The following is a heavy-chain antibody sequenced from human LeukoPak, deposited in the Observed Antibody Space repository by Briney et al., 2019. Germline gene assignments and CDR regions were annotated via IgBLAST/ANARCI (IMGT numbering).Heavy chain of an antibody. V-gene: IGHV3-53*01. D-gene: IGHD3-10*01. CDR2: IYSGGST. CDR1: GFTVSSSY. Sequence: GGSLRLSCAASGFTVSSSYMSWVRQAPGKGLEWVSVIYSGGSTYYADSVKGRFTISRDNSKNTLYLQMNSLRAEDTAVYYCARSYYYGSGSIYYYYMDVWGKGTTVTVSS. J-gene: IGHJ6*03. CDR3: ARSYYYGSGSIYYYYMDV.